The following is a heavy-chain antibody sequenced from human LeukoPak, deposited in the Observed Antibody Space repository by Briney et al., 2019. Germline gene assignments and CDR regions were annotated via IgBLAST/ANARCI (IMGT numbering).Heavy chain of an antibody. J-gene: IGHJ6*03. CDR3: ARGARERITIFGVVTQSRRGYYYMDV. D-gene: IGHD3-3*01. V-gene: IGHV1-18*01. Sequence: GASVKVSCKASGYTFTSYGISWVRQAPGQGLEWMGWISAYNGNTNYAQKLQGRVTMTTDTSTSTAYMELRSLRSDDTAVYYCARGARERITIFGVVTQSRRGYYYMDVWGKGTTVTVSS. CDR2: ISAYNGNT. CDR1: GYTFTSYG.